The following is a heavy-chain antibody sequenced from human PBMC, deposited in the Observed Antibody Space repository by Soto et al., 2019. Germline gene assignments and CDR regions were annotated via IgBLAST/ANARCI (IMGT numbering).Heavy chain of an antibody. D-gene: IGHD3-22*01. CDR3: ARDPNDSSAYYHHYYYGMDV. CDR1: GYTFTSYG. V-gene: IGHV1-3*01. J-gene: IGHJ6*02. Sequence: ASVKVSCKASGYTFTSYGIHWVRQAPGQRLEWTGWINAGNGNTRYSEKFQGRVTITRDTSASTAYLELSSLRSEDTAAYYCARDPNDSSAYYHHYYYGMDVWGQGTTVTVSS. CDR2: INAGNGNT.